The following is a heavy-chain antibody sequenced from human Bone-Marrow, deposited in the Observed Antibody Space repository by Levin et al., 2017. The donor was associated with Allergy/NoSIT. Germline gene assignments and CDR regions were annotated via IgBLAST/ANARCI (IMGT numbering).Heavy chain of an antibody. D-gene: IGHD3-3*01. CDR1: GFTFSDSA. V-gene: IGHV3-33*01. CDR3: ARDRITSKKRFHGMDV. CDR2: IWFDGTIQ. Sequence: GGSLRLSCEASGFTFSDSAMHWVRQTPGKGLEWVALIWFDGTIQYYTDSVKGRFSISRDNSKSTLYLQMSSLRGEDTGVYYCARDRITSKKRFHGMDVWGQGTTVSVSS. J-gene: IGHJ6*02.